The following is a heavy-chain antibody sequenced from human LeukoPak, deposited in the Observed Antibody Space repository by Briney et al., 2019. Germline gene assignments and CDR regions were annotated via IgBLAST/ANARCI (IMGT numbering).Heavy chain of an antibody. J-gene: IGHJ4*02. V-gene: IGHV4-59*12. CDR2: IYYSGST. CDR3: ARGPYGSGSYDFDF. CDR1: GGSISSYY. Sequence: SETLSLTCTVSGGSISSYYWSWIRQPPGKGLEWIGYIYYSGSTNYNPSLKSRVTISVDTSKNHFSLNLSSVTAADTAVYYCARGPYGSGSYDFDFWGQGTLVTVSS. D-gene: IGHD3-10*01.